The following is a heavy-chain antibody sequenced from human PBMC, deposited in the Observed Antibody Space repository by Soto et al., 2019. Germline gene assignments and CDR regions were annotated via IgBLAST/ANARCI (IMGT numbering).Heavy chain of an antibody. CDR3: ARGNWNYYYGFDV. D-gene: IGHD1-20*01. CDR2: IKPDGSEQ. CDR1: EFTFDKYY. V-gene: IGHV3-7*01. Sequence: GGSLRLSCAASEFTFDKYYMTWVRQAPGKGPEWVANIKPDGSEQYYVDSVKGRFTISRDNANNSLYLQMNSLRAEDTAVYFCARGNWNYYYGFDVWGQGTTVTISS. J-gene: IGHJ6*02.